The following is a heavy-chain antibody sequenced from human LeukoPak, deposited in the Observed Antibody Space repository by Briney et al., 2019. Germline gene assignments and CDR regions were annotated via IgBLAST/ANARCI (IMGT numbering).Heavy chain of an antibody. J-gene: IGHJ3*02. V-gene: IGHV3-23*01. CDR1: GFTFISYA. CDR2: VSGSGGTT. CDR3: ARGQAYDILTGYSGGGFDI. Sequence: GGSLRLSCAASGFTFISYAMSWVRQAPGKGLECVSGVSGSGGTTYYADSVKGRFTISRDNTMNTLYLQMNSLRAEDTAVYYCARGQAYDILTGYSGGGFDIWGQGTMATVSS. D-gene: IGHD3-9*01.